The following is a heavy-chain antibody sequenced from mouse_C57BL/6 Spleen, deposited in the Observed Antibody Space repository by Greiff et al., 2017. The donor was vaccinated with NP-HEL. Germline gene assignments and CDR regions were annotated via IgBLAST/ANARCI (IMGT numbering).Heavy chain of an antibody. CDR2: IHPTSGST. CDR1: GYTFTSYW. D-gene: IGHD1-1*01. CDR3: ARNPLDYYGSSYFDY. V-gene: IGHV1-64*01. J-gene: IGHJ2*01. Sequence: QVQLKQPGAELVKPGASVKLSCKASGYTFTSYWMHWVKQRPGQGLEWIGMIHPTSGSTNYNEKFKSKATLTVDKSSSTAYMQLSSLTSEDSAVYYCARNPLDYYGSSYFDYWGQGTTLTVSS.